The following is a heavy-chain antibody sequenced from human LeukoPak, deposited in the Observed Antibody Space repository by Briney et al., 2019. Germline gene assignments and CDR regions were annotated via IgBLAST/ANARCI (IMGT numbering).Heavy chain of an antibody. D-gene: IGHD3-10*01. V-gene: IGHV1-3*01. CDR2: MNAGNGNT. CDR3: ARGYYGAGSYPSFGY. J-gene: IGHJ4*02. Sequence: ASVKLSCKASGYTVTSYAVHWVRRAPGQRLEWMRWMNAGNGNTKYSQNFQGRVTITSDTSASTAYMELSSLRSEDTAAYYCARGYYGAGSYPSFGYWGQGTLVTVSS. CDR1: GYTVTSYA.